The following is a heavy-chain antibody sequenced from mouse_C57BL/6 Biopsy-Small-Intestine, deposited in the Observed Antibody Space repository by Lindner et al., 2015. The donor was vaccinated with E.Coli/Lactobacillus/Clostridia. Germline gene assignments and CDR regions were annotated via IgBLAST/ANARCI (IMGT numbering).Heavy chain of an antibody. Sequence: VQLQESGAELAKPGASVRLSCKASGYTFTSYWMHWVKQRPGQGLEWIGYINPSTGYTKYNQKFKDKATLTADKSSSTAYMQLSSLTYEDSAVYYCARSTYYYGSSPDYWGQGTTLTVSS. J-gene: IGHJ2*01. CDR3: ARSTYYYGSSPDY. D-gene: IGHD1-1*01. CDR2: INPSTGYT. CDR1: GYTFTSYW. V-gene: IGHV1-7*01.